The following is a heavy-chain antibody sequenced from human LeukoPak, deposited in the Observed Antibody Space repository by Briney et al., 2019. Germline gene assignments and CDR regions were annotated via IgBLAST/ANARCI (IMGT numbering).Heavy chain of an antibody. D-gene: IGHD3-22*01. Sequence: GGSLRLSCAASGFTFSSYSMNWVRQAPGKGLEWVSSISSSSSYIYCADSVKGRFTISRDNAKNSLYLQMNSLRAEDTAVYYCARAGGYYDSSGYNDYWGQGTLVTVSS. J-gene: IGHJ4*02. CDR3: ARAGGYYDSSGYNDY. CDR1: GFTFSSYS. CDR2: ISSSSSYI. V-gene: IGHV3-21*01.